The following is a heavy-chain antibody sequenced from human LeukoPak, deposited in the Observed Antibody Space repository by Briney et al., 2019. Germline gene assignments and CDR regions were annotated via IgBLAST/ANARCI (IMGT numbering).Heavy chain of an antibody. Sequence: ASVKVSFKASGYTFTSYGINWVRQAPGQGLEWMGWISTYNGNTNYAQKLQSRVTMTTDTTTNTVYMEQQSLRYEDEAAFYCARGKKWLQSDAFDIWGQGTMVTVSS. CDR3: ARGKKWLQSDAFDI. V-gene: IGHV1-18*01. CDR1: GYTFTSYG. D-gene: IGHD5-24*01. CDR2: ISTYNGNT. J-gene: IGHJ3*02.